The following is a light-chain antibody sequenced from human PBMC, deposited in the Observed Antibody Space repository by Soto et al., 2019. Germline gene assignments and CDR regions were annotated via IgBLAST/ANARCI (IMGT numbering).Light chain of an antibody. CDR3: CSYAGSSTFPYV. J-gene: IGLJ1*01. CDR1: SSNIGSNT. V-gene: IGLV2-23*03. CDR2: EGS. Sequence: QSVLTQPPSASGTPGQRVTISCSGSSSNIGSNTVNWYQQHPGKAPKLMIYEGSKRPSGVSNRFSGSKSGNTASLTISGLQAEDEADYYCCSYAGSSTFPYVFGTGTKVNVL.